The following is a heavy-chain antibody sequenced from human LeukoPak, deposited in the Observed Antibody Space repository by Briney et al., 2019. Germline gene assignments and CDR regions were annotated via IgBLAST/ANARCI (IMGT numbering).Heavy chain of an antibody. CDR2: IYYSGST. J-gene: IGHJ6*02. D-gene: IGHD4-17*01. Sequence: SETLPLTCTVSGGSISSGGYYWSWIRQHPGKGLEWIGYIYYSGSTYYNPSLKSRVTISVDTSKNQFSLKLSSVTAADTAVYYCARDHRYGDYLDYYYYGMDVWGQGTTVTVSS. CDR3: ARDHRYGDYLDYYYYGMDV. CDR1: GGSISSGGYY. V-gene: IGHV4-31*03.